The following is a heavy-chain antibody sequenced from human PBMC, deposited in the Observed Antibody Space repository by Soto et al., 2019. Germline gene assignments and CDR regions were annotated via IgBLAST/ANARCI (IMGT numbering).Heavy chain of an antibody. J-gene: IGHJ4*02. V-gene: IGHV4-39*01. CDR2: IYYSGST. D-gene: IGHD3-22*01. CDR1: GGSISSSSYY. CDR3: ARHGADRYYYDSSGYYVDY. Sequence: ETLSLTCTVSGGSISSSSYYWGWIRQPPGKGLEWIGSIYYSGSTYYNPSLKSRVTISVDTTKNQFSLKLSSVTAADTAVYYCARHGADRYYYDSSGYYVDYWGRGTLVTVSS.